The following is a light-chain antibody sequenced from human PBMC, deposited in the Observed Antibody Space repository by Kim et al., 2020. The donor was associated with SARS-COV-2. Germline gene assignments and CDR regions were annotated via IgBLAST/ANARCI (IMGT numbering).Light chain of an antibody. V-gene: IGLV1-44*01. J-gene: IGLJ3*02. CDR1: SSNIGSNT. CDR3: AAWDDSLNGRV. Sequence: ELTQPPSASGTPGQRVTISCSGSSSNIGSNTVNWYQQLPGTAPKLLIYSNNQRPSGVPDRFSGSKSGTSASLAISGLQSEDEADYYCAAWDDSLNGRVFGGRTQLTVL. CDR2: SNN.